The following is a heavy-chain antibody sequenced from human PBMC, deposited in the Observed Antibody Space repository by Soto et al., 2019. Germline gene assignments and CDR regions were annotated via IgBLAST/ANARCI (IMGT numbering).Heavy chain of an antibody. D-gene: IGHD3-16*02. CDR2: ISYDGSNK. CDR3: AKENYVWGSYHLDY. V-gene: IGHV3-30*18. CDR1: GFTFSSYG. Sequence: GGSLRLSCAAPGFTFSSYGMHWVRQAPGKGLEWVAVISYDGSNKYYADSVKGRFTISRDNSKNTLYLQMNSLRTEDTAVYYCAKENYVWGSYHLDYWGQGTLVTVSS. J-gene: IGHJ4*02.